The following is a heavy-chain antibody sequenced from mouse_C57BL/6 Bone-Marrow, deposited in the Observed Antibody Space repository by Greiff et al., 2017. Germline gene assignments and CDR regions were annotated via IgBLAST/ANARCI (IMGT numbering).Heavy chain of an antibody. Sequence: EVQVVESGGDLVKPGGSLKLSCAASGFTFSSYGMSWVRQTPDKRLEWVATISIGGSYTYYPDSVKGRFTISRDNAKNTLYLQMSSLKSEDTAMYYCARRYGKRMDYWGQGTSVTVSA. V-gene: IGHV5-6*01. CDR2: ISIGGSYT. CDR1: GFTFSSYG. CDR3: ARRYGKRMDY. J-gene: IGHJ4*01. D-gene: IGHD2-1*01.